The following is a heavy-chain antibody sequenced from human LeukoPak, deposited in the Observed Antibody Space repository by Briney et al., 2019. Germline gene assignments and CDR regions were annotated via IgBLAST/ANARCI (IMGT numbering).Heavy chain of an antibody. CDR2: IYYSGST. J-gene: IGHJ4*02. CDR1: GGSGSSDS. Sequence: SETLSLTCTVSGGSGSSDSWSWIRQPPGKGLEWIGYIYYSGSTNYNPSLKSRVTISVDTSKNQFSLKLSSVTAADTAVYYCARGLYDYATKGALYYFDYWGQGTLVTVSS. V-gene: IGHV4-59*02. CDR3: ARGLYDYATKGALYYFDY. D-gene: IGHD3-16*01.